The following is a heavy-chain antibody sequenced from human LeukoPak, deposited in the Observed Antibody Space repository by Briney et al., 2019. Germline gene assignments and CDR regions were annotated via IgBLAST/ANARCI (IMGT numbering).Heavy chain of an antibody. D-gene: IGHD3-22*01. CDR2: IRYDGSNK. Sequence: GGSLRLSCAASGFTFSSYGMHWVRQAPGKGLEGVAFIRYDGSNKYYADSVKGRFTISRDNSKNTLYLQMNSLRAEDTAVYYCAKDLSADYYDSSGSDYWGQGTLVTVSS. CDR3: AKDLSADYYDSSGSDY. CDR1: GFTFSSYG. V-gene: IGHV3-30*02. J-gene: IGHJ4*02.